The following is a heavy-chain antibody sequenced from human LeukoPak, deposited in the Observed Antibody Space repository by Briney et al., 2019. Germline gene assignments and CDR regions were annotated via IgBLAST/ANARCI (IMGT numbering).Heavy chain of an antibody. V-gene: IGHV3-73*01. Sequence: PGGSLKLSCAASGFTFSGSAMHWVRQASGKGLEWVGRIRSKANRYATAYAASVKGRFTISRDDSKNTAYLQMNSLKTEDTAVYYCTRDCSSTSCPFDYWGQGTLVTVSS. D-gene: IGHD2-2*01. J-gene: IGHJ4*02. CDR2: IRSKANRYAT. CDR1: GFTFSGSA. CDR3: TRDCSSTSCPFDY.